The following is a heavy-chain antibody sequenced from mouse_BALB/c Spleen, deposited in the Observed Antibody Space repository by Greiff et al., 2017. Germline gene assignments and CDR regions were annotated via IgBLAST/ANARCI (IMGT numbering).Heavy chain of an antibody. D-gene: IGHD1-1*01. J-gene: IGHJ1*01. CDR1: GYSITSCYY. Sequence: EVQLQESGPGLVKPSQSLSLTCSVTGYSITSCYYCNWIRQFPGNKLEWMGYISYDGSNNYNPSLKNRISITRDTSKNQFFLKLNSVTTEDTATYYCAGRGTVDWYFDVWGAGTTVTVSA. CDR2: ISYDGSN. V-gene: IGHV3-6*02. CDR3: AGRGTVDWYFDV.